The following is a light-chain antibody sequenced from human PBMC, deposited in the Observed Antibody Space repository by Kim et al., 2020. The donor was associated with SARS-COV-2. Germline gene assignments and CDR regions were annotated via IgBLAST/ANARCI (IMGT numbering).Light chain of an antibody. CDR3: HQYNSYPLT. Sequence: DIQMTQSRSTLSASVGDSVTIPCRASQSISSWLAWYQQKPGKAPKLLIYDAFSLESGVPSRFSGSGSGTEFTLTISSLQPDDFATYYCHQYNSYPLTVGGGTKVDIK. J-gene: IGKJ4*01. CDR1: QSISSW. CDR2: DAF. V-gene: IGKV1-5*01.